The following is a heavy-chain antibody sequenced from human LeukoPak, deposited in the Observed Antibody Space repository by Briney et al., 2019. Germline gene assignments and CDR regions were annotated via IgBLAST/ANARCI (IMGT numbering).Heavy chain of an antibody. D-gene: IGHD3-10*01. J-gene: IGHJ4*02. CDR1: GFTFSSYG. CDR3: AKEQNSYGSGSYFDY. CDR2: IRYDGSNK. Sequence: PGGSLRLSCAASGFTFSSYGMHWVRQAPGKGLEWVAFIRYDGSNKYYADSVKGRFTISRDNSKNTLYLQMNSLRAEDTAVYYCAKEQNSYGSGSYFDYWGQGTLVTVSS. V-gene: IGHV3-30*02.